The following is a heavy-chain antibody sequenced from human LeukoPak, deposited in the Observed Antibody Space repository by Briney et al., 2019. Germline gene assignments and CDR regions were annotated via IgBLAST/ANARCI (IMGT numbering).Heavy chain of an antibody. J-gene: IGHJ4*02. CDR1: GGTFSSYA. CDR2: IIPILGIA. V-gene: IGHV1-69*04. D-gene: IGHD6-13*01. Sequence: ASVKVSCKASGGTFSSYAISWVRQAPGQGLEWMGRIIPILGIANYAQKFQGRVTITADKSTSTAYMELSSLRSEDTAVYYCARDVSSRLGYSSSWYYFDYWGQGTLVTVSS. CDR3: ARDVSSRLGYSSSWYYFDY.